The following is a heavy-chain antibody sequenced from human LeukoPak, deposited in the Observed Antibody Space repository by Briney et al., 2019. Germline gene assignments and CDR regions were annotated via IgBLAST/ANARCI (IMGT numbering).Heavy chain of an antibody. CDR1: GDSVSSSRAA. J-gene: IGHJ4*02. V-gene: IGHV6-1*01. Sequence: SQTLSLTCAISGDSVSSSRAAWNWIRQSPSRGLEWLGRTYYRSKWFNDYAVPVKSRVTISPDTSKNQFSLQLNSMTPEDTAVYYCARETTTSGSPFDYWGQGTLVTVSS. CDR3: ARETTTSGSPFDY. D-gene: IGHD6-19*01. CDR2: TYYRSKWFN.